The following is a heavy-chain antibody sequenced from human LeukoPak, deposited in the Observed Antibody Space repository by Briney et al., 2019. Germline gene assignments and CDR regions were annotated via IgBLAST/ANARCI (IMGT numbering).Heavy chain of an antibody. CDR1: GGSISSYY. J-gene: IGHJ4*02. D-gene: IGHD3-22*01. Sequence: SETLSLTCTVSGGSISSYYWSWIRQPAGKGLEWIGRLYTSGSTNYNPTLKSRVTMSVDTSKNQFSLKLTSMTAADTAVYYCARGGSSGYYYGWGQGTLVTVSS. V-gene: IGHV4-4*07. CDR2: LYTSGST. CDR3: ARGGSSGYYYG.